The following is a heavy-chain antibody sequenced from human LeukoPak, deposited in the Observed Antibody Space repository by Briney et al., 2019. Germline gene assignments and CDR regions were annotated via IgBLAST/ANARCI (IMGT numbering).Heavy chain of an antibody. CDR1: GGSFSGYY. V-gene: IGHV4-34*01. D-gene: IGHD3-3*01. CDR2: INHSGST. J-gene: IGHJ4*02. Sequence: PSETLSLTCAVYGGSFSGYYWSWLRQPPGKGLEWIGEINHSGSTNYNPSLKSRVTISVDTSKNQFSLKLSSVTAADTAVYYCARDTTYYDFWSGYPDYWGQGTLVTVSS. CDR3: ARDTTYYDFWSGYPDY.